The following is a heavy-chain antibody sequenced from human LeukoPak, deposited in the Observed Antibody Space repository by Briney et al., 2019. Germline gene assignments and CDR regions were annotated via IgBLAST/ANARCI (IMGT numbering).Heavy chain of an antibody. J-gene: IGHJ4*02. CDR1: GFTFSSYA. V-gene: IGHV3-64D*09. Sequence: GGSLRLSCSASGFTFSSYAMHWVHRAPGKGLEYVSAISGDGGATYYADSVKGRFTISRDNSKNTLFLQMSSLRPEDTALYYCVKDQTVVVTAILSYWGQGTLVTVSS. CDR3: VKDQTVVVTAILSY. CDR2: ISGDGGAT. D-gene: IGHD2-21*02.